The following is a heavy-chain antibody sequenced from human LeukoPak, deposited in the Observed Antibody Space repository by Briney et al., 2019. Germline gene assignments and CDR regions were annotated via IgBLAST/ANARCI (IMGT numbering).Heavy chain of an antibody. Sequence: SETLSLTCTVSGGSISSYYWSWIRQPPGKGLEWIGYIYYSGSTNYNPSLKSRVTISVDTSKNQFSLKLSSVTAADTAVYYCARDGVSGYSSRHTYYFDYWGQGTLVTVSS. J-gene: IGHJ4*02. V-gene: IGHV4-59*01. CDR3: ARDGVSGYSSRHTYYFDY. D-gene: IGHD6-13*01. CDR2: IYYSGST. CDR1: GGSISSYY.